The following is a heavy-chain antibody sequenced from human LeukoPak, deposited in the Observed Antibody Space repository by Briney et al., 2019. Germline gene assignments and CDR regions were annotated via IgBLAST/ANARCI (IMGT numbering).Heavy chain of an antibody. D-gene: IGHD2-2*01. CDR3: TASDHLYCSTTGCHIDY. V-gene: IGHV3-23*01. CDR2: ISGSGVNT. J-gene: IGHJ4*02. Sequence: GGSLRLSCAGSGFTFSSYVMSWVRQAPGKGLEWVSVISGSGVNTDYADSVKGRFTISRDNSKNTLYLQMNSLKTEDTALYYCTASDHLYCSTTGCHIDYWGQGTLVTVSS. CDR1: GFTFSSYV.